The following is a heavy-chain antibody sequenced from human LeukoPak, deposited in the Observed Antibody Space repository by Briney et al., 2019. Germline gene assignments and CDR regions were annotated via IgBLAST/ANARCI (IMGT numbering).Heavy chain of an antibody. V-gene: IGHV4-34*01. CDR2: TNHSGST. CDR1: GGSFSGYY. D-gene: IGHD3-10*01. J-gene: IGHJ4*02. CDR3: ARYYGSGSFDLIYYFDY. Sequence: SETLSLTCAVYGGSFSGYYWSWIRQPPGKGLEWIGETNHSGSTNYNPSLKSRVTISVDTSKNQFSLKLSSVTAADTAVYYCARYYGSGSFDLIYYFDYWGQGTLVTVSS.